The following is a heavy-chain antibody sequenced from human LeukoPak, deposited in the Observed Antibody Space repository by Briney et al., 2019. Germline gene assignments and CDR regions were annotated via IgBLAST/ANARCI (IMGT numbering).Heavy chain of an antibody. CDR3: ARHSRYGLYYFDY. V-gene: IGHV4-39*01. CDR1: GVSISSSSYY. CDR2: LFYSGST. D-gene: IGHD5-18*01. Sequence: SETLPLTCTVSGVSISSSSYYWGWIRQPPGKGLEWIVSLFYSGSTYYDPSLKSRVTISVDTSKNQFSLKVTSVTAADTAVYYCARHSRYGLYYFDYWGQGTLVTVSS. J-gene: IGHJ4*02.